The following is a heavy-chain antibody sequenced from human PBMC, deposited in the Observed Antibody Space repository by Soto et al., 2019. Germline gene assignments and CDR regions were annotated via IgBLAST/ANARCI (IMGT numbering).Heavy chain of an antibody. V-gene: IGHV4-4*02. CDR2: IYHSGST. CDR1: GGSISSSNW. J-gene: IGHJ6*02. D-gene: IGHD1-1*01. CDR3: ARVHPDEGHYYYYGMDV. Sequence: QVQLQESGPGLVKPSGTLSLTCAVSGGSISSSNWWSWVRQPPGKGLEWIGEIYHSGSTNYNPSLKSRVTISVDKSKTQFSLKLSSVTAADTAVYYCARVHPDEGHYYYYGMDVWGQGTTVTVSS.